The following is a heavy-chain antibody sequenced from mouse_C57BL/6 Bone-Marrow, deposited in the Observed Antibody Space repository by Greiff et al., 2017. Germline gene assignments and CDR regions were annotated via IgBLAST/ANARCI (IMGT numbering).Heavy chain of an antibody. J-gene: IGHJ2*01. Sequence: EVNVVESGEGLVKPGGSLKLSCAASGFTFSSYAMSWVRQTPEKRLEWVAYISSGGDYIYYADTVKGRFTISRDNARNTLYLQMSSLKSEDTAMYYCTRALYYYGSFDYWGQGTTLTVSS. CDR3: TRALYYYGSFDY. D-gene: IGHD1-1*01. V-gene: IGHV5-9-1*02. CDR2: ISSGGDYI. CDR1: GFTFSSYA.